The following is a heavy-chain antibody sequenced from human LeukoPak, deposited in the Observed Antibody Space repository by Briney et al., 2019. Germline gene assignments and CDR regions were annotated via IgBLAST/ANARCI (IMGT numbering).Heavy chain of an antibody. V-gene: IGHV3-7*01. CDR2: IKQDGSEK. D-gene: IGHD6-19*01. J-gene: IGHJ4*02. CDR1: GFSANNYW. CDR3: ARDPDDSDGWYYFDC. Sequence: GGSLRLSCAVSGFSANNYWMSWVRQGPGKGLEWVASIKQDGSEKYYVDSVKGRFTISRDNAKNSLYLQMNSLGVEDTAVYYCARDPDDSDGWYYFDCWGQGTLVTVSS.